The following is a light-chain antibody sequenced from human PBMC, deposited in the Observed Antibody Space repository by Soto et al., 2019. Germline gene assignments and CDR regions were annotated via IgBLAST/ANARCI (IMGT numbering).Light chain of an antibody. CDR3: AAWDDSLNGYV. V-gene: IGLV1-44*01. J-gene: IGLJ1*01. CDR1: TSNIGSNT. CDR2: TNN. Sequence: QSVLIQPPSASGTPRQRVTISCSGGTSNIGSNTVNWYQQVPGTAPKVLIHTNNQRPSGVPDRFSGSKSGTSASLAISGLQYGDEADYYCAAWDDSLNGYVFGAGTKLTVL.